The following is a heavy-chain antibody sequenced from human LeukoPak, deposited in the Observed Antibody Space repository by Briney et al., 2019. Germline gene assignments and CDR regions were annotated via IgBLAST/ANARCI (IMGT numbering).Heavy chain of an antibody. V-gene: IGHV4-4*09. CDR2: IYTSGST. CDR3: ARQGVVPYYYMDV. J-gene: IGHJ6*03. Sequence: SETLSLTCTVSGGSISSYYWSWIRQPPGKGLEWIGYIYTSGSTYYNPSLKSRVTISVDTSKSQFSLKLSSVTAADTAVYYCARQGVVPYYYMDVWGKGTTVTVSS. D-gene: IGHD3-3*01. CDR1: GGSISSYY.